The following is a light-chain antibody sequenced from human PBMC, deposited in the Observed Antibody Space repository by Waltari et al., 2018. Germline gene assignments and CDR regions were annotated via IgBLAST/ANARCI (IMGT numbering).Light chain of an antibody. CDR3: QQRSDWPPFT. V-gene: IGKV3-11*01. Sequence: EIVLTQSPVTLSLSPGERATLSCRASQNIQTFLAWYQHRPGPPPRLLIYDAFYRATGIPARFSGSGSGTDFTLSISSLEPEDFAVYFCQQRSDWPPFTFGPGTRVDI. J-gene: IGKJ3*01. CDR1: QNIQTF. CDR2: DAF.